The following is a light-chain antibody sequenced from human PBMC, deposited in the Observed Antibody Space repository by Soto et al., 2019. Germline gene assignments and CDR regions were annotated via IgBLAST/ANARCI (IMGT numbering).Light chain of an antibody. CDR3: SSYAGSTFYV. V-gene: IGLV2-8*01. Sequence: QSVLTQPPSASGSPGQSVTISCTGTSSDVGGYNYVSWFQQHPGKAPKLMIYEVTKRPSGVPDRFSGSKSGNTASLTVSGLQAEDEAYYYCSSYAGSTFYVFGTGTKV. J-gene: IGLJ1*01. CDR1: SSDVGGYNY. CDR2: EVT.